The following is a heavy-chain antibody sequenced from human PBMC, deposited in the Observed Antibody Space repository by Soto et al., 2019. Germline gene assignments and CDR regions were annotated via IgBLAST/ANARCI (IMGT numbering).Heavy chain of an antibody. CDR2: IYYSGST. CDR1: GGSISSSSYY. V-gene: IGHV4-39*01. CDR3: ARLFHVRRKYYYYMDV. J-gene: IGHJ6*03. D-gene: IGHD3-3*01. Sequence: SETLSLTCTVSGGSISSSSYYWGWIRQPPGKGLEWIGSIYYSGSTYYNPSLKSRVTISVDTSKNQFSLKLSSVTAADTAVYYCARLFHVRRKYYYYMDVWGKGTTVTVSS.